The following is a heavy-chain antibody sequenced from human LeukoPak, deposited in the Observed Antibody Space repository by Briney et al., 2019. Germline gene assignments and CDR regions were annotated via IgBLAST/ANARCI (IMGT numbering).Heavy chain of an antibody. J-gene: IGHJ3*02. D-gene: IGHD6-13*01. Sequence: PSETLSLTCTVSGGSLSSGGYYWSWIRQPPGKGLEWIGYIYHSGSTYYNPSLKSRVTISVDRSKNQFSLKLSSVTAADTAVYYCARYRKGIDAFDIWGQGTMVTVSS. CDR1: GGSLSSGGYY. CDR2: IYHSGST. CDR3: ARYRKGIDAFDI. V-gene: IGHV4-30-2*01.